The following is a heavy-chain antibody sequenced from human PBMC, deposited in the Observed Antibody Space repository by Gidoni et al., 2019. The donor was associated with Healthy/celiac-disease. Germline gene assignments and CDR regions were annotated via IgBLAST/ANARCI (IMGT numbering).Heavy chain of an antibody. V-gene: IGHV3-33*01. CDR3: ARQMRAEATGDFDY. J-gene: IGHJ4*02. CDR1: GFTFSSYG. D-gene: IGHD1-26*01. CDR2: IWYDGSNK. Sequence: QVQLVESGGGVVQPGRSLRLSCAASGFTFSSYGMHWVRRAPGKGLEGVAVIWYDGSNKYYADSVKGRFTISRDNSKNTLYLQMNSLRAEDTAVYYCARQMRAEATGDFDYWGQGTLVTVSS.